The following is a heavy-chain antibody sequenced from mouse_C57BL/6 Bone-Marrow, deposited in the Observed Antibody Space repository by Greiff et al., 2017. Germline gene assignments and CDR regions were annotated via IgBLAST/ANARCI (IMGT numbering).Heavy chain of an antibody. V-gene: IGHV1-82*01. CDR2: IYPGDGDT. D-gene: IGHD3-2*02. CDR3: ARGGSSGPFAY. Sequence: QVQLQQSGPELVKPGASVKISCKASGYAFSSSWMNWVKQRPGKGLEWIGRIYPGDGDTNYNGKFKGKATLTADKSSSTAYMQLSSLTSEDSAVSCCARGGSSGPFAYWGQGTLVTVSA. J-gene: IGHJ3*01. CDR1: GYAFSSSW.